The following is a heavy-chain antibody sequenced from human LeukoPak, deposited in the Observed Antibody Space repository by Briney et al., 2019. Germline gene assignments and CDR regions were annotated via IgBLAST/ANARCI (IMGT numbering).Heavy chain of an antibody. D-gene: IGHD3-10*01. J-gene: IGHJ6*03. Sequence: SETLSLTCTVSGGSISSSSYYWGWIRQPPGKGLEWIGSIYYSGSTNYNPSLKSRVTISVDTSKNQFSLKLSSVTAADTAVYYCARGAVLLWFRLNRAMDVWGKGTTVTVSS. CDR2: IYYSGST. CDR3: ARGAVLLWFRLNRAMDV. CDR1: GGSISSSSYY. V-gene: IGHV4-39*07.